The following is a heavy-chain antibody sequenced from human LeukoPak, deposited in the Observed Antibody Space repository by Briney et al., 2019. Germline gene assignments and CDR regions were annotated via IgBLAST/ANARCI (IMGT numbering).Heavy chain of an antibody. CDR1: GFTLSSYA. Sequence: PGGSLRLSCAASGFTLSSYAMSWVRQSPGKGLDWVSVIRDSGTTSYYADSVKGRFTISRDNSKNTLYLQMNSLRAGDTAVYYCAKQVVVAAPPHCWGQGTLVTVSS. J-gene: IGHJ4*02. CDR2: IRDSGTTS. D-gene: IGHD2-15*01. V-gene: IGHV3-23*01. CDR3: AKQVVVAAPPHC.